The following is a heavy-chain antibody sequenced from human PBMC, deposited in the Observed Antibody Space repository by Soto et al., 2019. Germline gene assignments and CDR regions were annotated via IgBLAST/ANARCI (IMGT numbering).Heavy chain of an antibody. CDR3: ASAGETLYYYYGMDV. CDR2: IYHSGST. Sequence: PSETLSLTCAVSGGSISSSNWWSWVRQPPGKGLEWIGEIYHSGSTNYNPSLKSRVTISVDKSKNQFSLKLSSVTAADTAVYYCASAGETLYYYYGMDVWGQRTKVTVSS. D-gene: IGHD3-10*01. J-gene: IGHJ6*02. CDR1: GGSISSSNW. V-gene: IGHV4-4*02.